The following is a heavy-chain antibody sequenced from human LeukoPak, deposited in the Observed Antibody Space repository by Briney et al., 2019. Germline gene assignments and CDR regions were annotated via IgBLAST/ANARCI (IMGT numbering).Heavy chain of an antibody. CDR3: AKDVRGFSGRSHPSDY. D-gene: IGHD1-26*01. CDR1: GFTFSSYG. V-gene: IGHV3-30*02. CDR2: IRYDEDNK. J-gene: IGHJ4*02. Sequence: GGSLRLSCAASGFTFSSYGMHWVRQAPGKGLEGVAYIRYDEDNKYYADSVKGRFTISRDNSKNTLYLQMNRLRAEDTAVYYCAKDVRGFSGRSHPSDYWGQGTLVTVSS.